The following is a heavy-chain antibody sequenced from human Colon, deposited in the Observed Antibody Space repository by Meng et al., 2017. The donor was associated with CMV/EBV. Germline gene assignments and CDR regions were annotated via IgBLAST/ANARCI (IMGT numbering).Heavy chain of an antibody. J-gene: IGHJ4*02. CDR3: ARGVVGGYNFGYPVAYYYDY. Sequence: QGRLRHSGAEVKQPGASVKVSCKASGYPLTGYYFHWVRQAPGQGLEWIGWINPKSVDTKYAQKFQGRVIMTRDTSIDTAYMELSSLRSDDTAVYYCARGVVGGYNFGYPVAYYYDYWGQGTLVTVSS. CDR1: GYPLTGYY. CDR2: INPKSVDT. D-gene: IGHD5-18*01. V-gene: IGHV1-2*02.